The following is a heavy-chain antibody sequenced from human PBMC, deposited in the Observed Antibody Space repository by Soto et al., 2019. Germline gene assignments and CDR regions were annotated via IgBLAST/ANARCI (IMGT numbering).Heavy chain of an antibody. CDR3: ARDSTGSGSYRI. V-gene: IGHV4-30-4*01. CDR2: IYYSGST. CDR1: GGSISSGDYY. D-gene: IGHD3-10*01. J-gene: IGHJ4*02. Sequence: SETLSLTCSVSGGSISSGDYYWSWIRQPPGKGLEWTGYIYYSGSTYYNPPLKSRVTISVDTSKNQFSLKLSSVTAADTAVYYCARDSTGSGSYRIWGQGTLVTVSS.